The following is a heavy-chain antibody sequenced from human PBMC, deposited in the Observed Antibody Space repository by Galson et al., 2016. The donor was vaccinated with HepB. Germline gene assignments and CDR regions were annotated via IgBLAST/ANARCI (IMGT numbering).Heavy chain of an antibody. CDR3: TTSSMVRGITFL. V-gene: IGHV3-15*01. Sequence: LRLSCAASGFAFSSHGMHWVRQTPGKGLEWVGRIKTKTDGETTDYTAPVKGRFTISRDDSENTLYLQMNSLKVEDTAVYYCTTSSMVRGITFLWGQGTLVTVSS. CDR1: GFAFSSHG. D-gene: IGHD3-10*01. CDR2: IKTKTDGETT. J-gene: IGHJ4*02.